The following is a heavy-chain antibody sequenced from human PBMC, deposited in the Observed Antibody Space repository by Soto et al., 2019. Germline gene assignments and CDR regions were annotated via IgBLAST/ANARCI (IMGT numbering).Heavy chain of an antibody. Sequence: EVQLLESGGGLVQPGGSLRLSCAASGFTFSSYAMSWVRQAPGKGLEWVSAISGSGGSTYYADSVKGRFTISRDNSKNTLSLQMNSLIAEDTAVYYCAKVVLWFGEQLTPHAFDIWGQGTMVTVSS. CDR2: ISGSGGST. CDR1: GFTFSSYA. D-gene: IGHD3-10*01. V-gene: IGHV3-23*01. J-gene: IGHJ3*02. CDR3: AKVVLWFGEQLTPHAFDI.